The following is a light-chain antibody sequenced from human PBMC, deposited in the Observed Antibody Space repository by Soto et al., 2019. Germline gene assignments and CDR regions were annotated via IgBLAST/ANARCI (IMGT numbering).Light chain of an antibody. V-gene: IGKV1-5*01. CDR3: QQRHNWPIT. J-gene: IGKJ5*01. Sequence: DIQMTQSPSTLSASLGDRVTITCRASQSISSWLAWYQQKPGKAPKLLISDASNRASGVPARFSGSGSGTDFTLTISGLEPADLGVYYCQQRHNWPITFGQGTRLEIK. CDR2: DAS. CDR1: QSISSW.